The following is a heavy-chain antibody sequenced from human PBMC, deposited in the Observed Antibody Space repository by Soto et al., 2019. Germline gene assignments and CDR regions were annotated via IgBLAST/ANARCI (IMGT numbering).Heavy chain of an antibody. CDR1: GDSVSSSSKC. D-gene: IGHD6-19*01. CDR2: ICYSVIT. CDR3: ARSGGGSGWL. J-gene: IGHJ4*02. V-gene: IGHV4-61*01. Sequence: SETLSLTCTVSGDSVSSSSKCWSWVRQPPGKALEWIAYICYSVITKYEPSLKSRVTISTDTSKNQLSLKMTSVTAEDTAVYYCARSGGGSGWLGGQGTLVTVSS.